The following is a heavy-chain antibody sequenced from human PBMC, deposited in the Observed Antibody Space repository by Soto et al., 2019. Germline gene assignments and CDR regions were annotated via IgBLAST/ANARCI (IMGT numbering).Heavy chain of an antibody. V-gene: IGHV5-51*01. CDR3: ARRAGPVEYYDSTGYYRIPYFLDY. D-gene: IGHD3-22*01. J-gene: IGHJ4*02. Sequence: GESLKISCKGSGYSFTTYWIGWLRQKPGKGLEWMVLIYPGDSDTSYSPSFQGQVTISVDESVSTAYLQWSSLRASDTAMYFCARRAGPVEYYDSTGYYRIPYFLDYWAQGTMVTVSS. CDR2: IYPGDSDT. CDR1: GYSFTTYW.